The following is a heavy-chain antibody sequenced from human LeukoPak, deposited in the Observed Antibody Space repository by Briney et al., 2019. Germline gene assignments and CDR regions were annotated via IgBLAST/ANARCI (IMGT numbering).Heavy chain of an antibody. CDR3: TTGITMVRGVIINDY. D-gene: IGHD3-10*01. CDR1: GLTFSTAW. CDR2: IKSKSDDGTA. Sequence: PGGSLRLSCAASGLTFSTAWMGWVRQAPGKGREWGGRIKSKSDDGTAVYTAPVKGRFTISRDDSKATLYLQMNSLKTEDTAVYYCTTGITMVRGVIINDYWGQGTLVTVSS. J-gene: IGHJ4*02. V-gene: IGHV3-15*01.